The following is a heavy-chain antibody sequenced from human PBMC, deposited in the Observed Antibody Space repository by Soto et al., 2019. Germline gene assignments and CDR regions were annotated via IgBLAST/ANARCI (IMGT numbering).Heavy chain of an antibody. CDR2: IYYSGST. J-gene: IGHJ5*02. CDR1: GGSISSSSYY. D-gene: IGHD2-8*01. CDR3: ARGEGTSFPAYNWFDP. Sequence: PSETLSLTCTVSGGSISSSSYYWGWIRQPPGKGLEWIGSIYYSGSTYYNPSLKSRVTISVDTSKNQFSLKLSSVTAADTAVYYCARGEGTSFPAYNWFDPWGQGTLVTVSS. V-gene: IGHV4-39*01.